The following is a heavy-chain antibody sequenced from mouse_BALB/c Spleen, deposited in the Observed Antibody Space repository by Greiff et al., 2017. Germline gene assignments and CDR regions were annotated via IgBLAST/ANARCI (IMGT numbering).Heavy chain of an antibody. D-gene: IGHD3-1*01. V-gene: IGHV1-9*01. J-gene: IGHJ3*01. CDR2: ILPGSGST. Sequence: QVHVKQSGAELMKPGASVKISCKATGYTFSSYWIEWVKQRPGHGLEWIGEILPGSGSTNYNEKFKGKATFTADTSSNTAYMQLSSLTSEDSAVYYCARGGSSGYVFAYWGQGTLVTVSA. CDR3: ARGGSSGYVFAY. CDR1: GYTFSSYW.